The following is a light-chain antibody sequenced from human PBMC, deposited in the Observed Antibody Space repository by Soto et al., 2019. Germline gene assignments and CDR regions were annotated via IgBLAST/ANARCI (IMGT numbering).Light chain of an antibody. V-gene: IGLV2-14*03. CDR1: ISDVGGNKF. CDR2: DVS. CDR3: SSFAGSNYV. J-gene: IGLJ1*01. Sequence: QSALTQPASVSGSTGQSITISCTGTISDVGGNKFVSWYQQYPGKAPKLMLCDVSNRPSGVSNRFSGSKSGNTASLTISGLQAEDEADYYCSSFAGSNYVFGTGTKLTVL.